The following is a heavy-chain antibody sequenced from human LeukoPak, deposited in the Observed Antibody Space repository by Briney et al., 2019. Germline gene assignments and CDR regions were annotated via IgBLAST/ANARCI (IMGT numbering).Heavy chain of an antibody. J-gene: IGHJ4*02. Sequence: GASVKVSCKASGGTFSSYAISWVRQAPGQGLEWMGRIIPILGIANYAQKFQGRVTITADKSTSTAYMELSSLRSEDTAVYYCARGGFLDRGYDSSQFDYWGQGTLVTVSS. CDR1: GGTFSSYA. CDR2: IIPILGIA. V-gene: IGHV1-69*04. CDR3: ARGGFLDRGYDSSQFDY. D-gene: IGHD5-12*01.